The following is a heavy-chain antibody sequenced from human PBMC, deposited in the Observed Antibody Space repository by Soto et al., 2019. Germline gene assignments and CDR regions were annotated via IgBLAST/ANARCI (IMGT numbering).Heavy chain of an antibody. J-gene: IGHJ3*01. V-gene: IGHV4-4*02. Sequence: QVQLQESGPGLVKPSGTLSLTCAASSGSIFTTNWWSWVRQSPGRGLQWIGDIYHSGSPKYNPSLKSRVSISIDKSKDRFFLSLTSVTAADTAVYYCARKPDVATAKVGGGYVFDAWGQGTMVTVSS. CDR2: IYHSGSP. D-gene: IGHD3-16*01. CDR1: SGSIFTTNW. CDR3: ARKPDVATAKVGGGYVFDA.